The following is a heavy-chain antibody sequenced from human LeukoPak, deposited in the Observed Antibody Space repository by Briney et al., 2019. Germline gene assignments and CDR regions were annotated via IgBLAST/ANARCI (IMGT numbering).Heavy chain of an antibody. CDR3: ARAYYCGCGGCKLEY. J-gene: IGHJ4*02. CDR2: IYPGDSDT. CDR1: GSSSKTYW. D-gene: IGHD2-21*01. V-gene: IGHV5-51*02. Sequence: GGPLNFSCQAPGSSSKTYWRAWSRRMPGKGLRGLGIIYPGDSDTRYSPSFQGQITMSADKSINTAYLRWSSLKASDTAMYYCARAYYCGCGGCKLEYCGQGTLVTVSS.